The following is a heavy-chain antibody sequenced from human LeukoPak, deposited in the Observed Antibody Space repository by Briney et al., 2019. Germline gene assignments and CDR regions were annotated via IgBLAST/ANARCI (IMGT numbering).Heavy chain of an antibody. CDR1: GFTFSSYA. Sequence: SGGSLRLSCAASGFTFSSYAMSWVRQAPGKGPEWVSGISGSGGSTFYADSVKGRFTISRDNSKNTLYLQMNSLRAEDTAVYYCAKGGPISGNYYTCDYWGQGTLVTVSS. D-gene: IGHD3-10*01. CDR2: ISGSGGST. V-gene: IGHV3-23*01. CDR3: AKGGPISGNYYTCDY. J-gene: IGHJ4*02.